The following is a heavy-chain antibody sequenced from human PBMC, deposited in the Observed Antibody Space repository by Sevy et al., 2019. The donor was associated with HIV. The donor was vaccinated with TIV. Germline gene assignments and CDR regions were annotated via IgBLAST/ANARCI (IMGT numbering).Heavy chain of an antibody. V-gene: IGHV3-30-3*01. Sequence: GGSLSLSCAASGFTFGSYTLHWVRQAPGKGLEWVALISQTYDGSKKYYIDSVQGRFTIARDNSKNTLYLQMDSLRPDDTAVYYCARDNSGYFFFDYWGQGTLVTVSS. J-gene: IGHJ4*02. CDR1: GFTFGSYT. D-gene: IGHD3-22*01. CDR2: ISQTYDGSKK. CDR3: ARDNSGYFFFDY.